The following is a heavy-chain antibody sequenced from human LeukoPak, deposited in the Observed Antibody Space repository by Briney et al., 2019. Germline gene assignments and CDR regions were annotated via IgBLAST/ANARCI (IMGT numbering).Heavy chain of an antibody. CDR2: IYYSGST. D-gene: IGHD6-13*01. Sequence: SETLSLTCTVSGGSISSYYWSWIRQPPGKGLEWIGYIYYSGSTNYNPSLKSRVTISVDASKNQFSLKLSSVTAADTAVYYCARQGEIGSSWYRDWFEPWGQGTLVTVSS. CDR3: ARQGEIGSSWYRDWFEP. CDR1: GGSISSYY. J-gene: IGHJ5*02. V-gene: IGHV4-59*08.